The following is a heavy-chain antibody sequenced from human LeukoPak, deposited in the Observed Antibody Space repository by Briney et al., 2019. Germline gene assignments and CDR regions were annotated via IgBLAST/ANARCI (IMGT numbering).Heavy chain of an antibody. D-gene: IGHD6-13*01. J-gene: IGHJ4*02. CDR3: AKQAAAGRYYFDY. CDR2: ISWNSGSI. Sequence: PGGSLRLSCAASGFTFDDYAMHWVRQAPGEGLEWVSGISWNSGSIGYADSVKGRFTISRDNAKNSLYLQMNSLRAEDTALYYCAKQAAAGRYYFDYWGQGTLVTVSS. V-gene: IGHV3-9*01. CDR1: GFTFDDYA.